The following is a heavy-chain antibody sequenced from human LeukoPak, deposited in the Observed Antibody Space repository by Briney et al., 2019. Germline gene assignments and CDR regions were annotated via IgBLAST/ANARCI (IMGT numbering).Heavy chain of an antibody. CDR2: IHHSGST. CDR1: GGPFSGYH. D-gene: IGHD3-3*01. V-gene: IGHV4-34*01. CDR3: ARGRLEAASFWSGYSADCFDP. Sequence: SETLSLTCAVSGGPFSGYHWNWIRQPPGKGLEWIGEIHHSGSTNYNPSLKSRVTISGDTSKNQFSLKLSSVTAADTAVYFCARGRLEAASFWSGYSADCFDPWGQGTLVTVSS. J-gene: IGHJ5*02.